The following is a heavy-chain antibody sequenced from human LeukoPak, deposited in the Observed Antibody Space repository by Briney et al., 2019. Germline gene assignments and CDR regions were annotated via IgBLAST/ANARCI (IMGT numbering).Heavy chain of an antibody. CDR3: ARQSGNFIDYFDY. CDR2: IYPGDSDT. V-gene: IGHV5-51*01. Sequence: GESLKISWKGSGSRFTSYWVGWVRQMPGKGLEWMGIIYPGDSDTSYSPSFQGQVTISADKSISTAYLQWSSLKASDTAMYYCARQSGNFIDYFDYWGQGTLVTVSS. CDR1: GSRFTSYW. D-gene: IGHD4-23*01. J-gene: IGHJ4*02.